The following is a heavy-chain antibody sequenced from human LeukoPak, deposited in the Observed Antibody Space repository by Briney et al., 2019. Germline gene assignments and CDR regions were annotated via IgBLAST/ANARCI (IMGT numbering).Heavy chain of an antibody. J-gene: IGHJ4*02. CDR2: INHSGST. CDR1: GGSFSGYY. D-gene: IGHD5-18*01. V-gene: IGHV4-34*01. CDR3: ASTRGYSYGLTDY. Sequence: SETLSLTCAVYGGSFSGYYWSWIRQPPGKGLGWIGEINHSGSTNYNPSLKSRVTISIDTSKNQFSLKLSSVTAADTAVYYCASTRGYSYGLTDYWGQGTLVTVSS.